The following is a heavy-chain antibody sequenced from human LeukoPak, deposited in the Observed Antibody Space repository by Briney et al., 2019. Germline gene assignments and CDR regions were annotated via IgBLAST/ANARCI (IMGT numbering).Heavy chain of an antibody. CDR1: GFTFSSYA. V-gene: IGHV3-15*01. J-gene: IGHJ4*02. D-gene: IGHD3-3*01. CDR3: TTYYDFWSGSYAY. CDR2: IKSKTDGGTT. Sequence: PGGSLRLSCAASGFTFSSYAMSWVRQAPGKGLEWVGRIKSKTDGGTTDYAAPVKGRFTISRDDSKNTLYLQMNNLKIEDTAVYYCTTYYDFWSGSYAYWGQGTLVTVSS.